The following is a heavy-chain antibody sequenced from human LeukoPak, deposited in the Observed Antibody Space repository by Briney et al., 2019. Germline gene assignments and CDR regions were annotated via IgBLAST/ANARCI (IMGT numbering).Heavy chain of an antibody. J-gene: IGHJ5*01. CDR3: AKEGAYPIITYDS. D-gene: IGHD3-10*01. Sequence: GGSLRLSCAASGFTFSSYSMNWVRQAPGKGLEWVSYISGSSGTIYYVDSVKGRFTISRDNAKDSLYLQMDSLRAEDTAVYYCAKEGAYPIITYDSWGQGALVTVSS. CDR2: ISGSSGTI. V-gene: IGHV3-48*01. CDR1: GFTFSSYS.